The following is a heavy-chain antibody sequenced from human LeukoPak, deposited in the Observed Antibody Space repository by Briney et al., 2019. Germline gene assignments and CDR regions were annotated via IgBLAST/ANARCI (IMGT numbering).Heavy chain of an antibody. CDR1: GGSFSGYY. CDR3: AREADWYGTT. Sequence: SETLSLTCAVYGGSFSGYYWSWIRQPPGKGLEWIGEINHSGSTNYNPSLKSRVTISVDTSKNQFSLKLSSVTAAGTAVYYCAREADWYGTTWGQGTLVTVSS. J-gene: IGHJ4*02. D-gene: IGHD3/OR15-3a*01. V-gene: IGHV4-34*01. CDR2: INHSGST.